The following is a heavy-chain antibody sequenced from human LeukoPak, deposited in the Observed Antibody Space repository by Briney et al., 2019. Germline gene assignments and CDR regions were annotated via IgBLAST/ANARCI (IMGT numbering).Heavy chain of an antibody. CDR3: ANDYLHEGRRYYYDSSGYYYASYGY. CDR2: SRNKANSYTT. V-gene: IGHV3-72*01. D-gene: IGHD3-22*01. J-gene: IGHJ4*02. CDR1: GFTFSDHY. Sequence: GGSLRLSCAASGFTFSDHYMDWVRQAPGKGLEWVGRSRNKANSYTTEYAASVKGRFTISRDDSKNSLYLQMNSLRAEDTAVYYCANDYLHEGRRYYYDSSGYYYASYGYWGQGTLVTVSS.